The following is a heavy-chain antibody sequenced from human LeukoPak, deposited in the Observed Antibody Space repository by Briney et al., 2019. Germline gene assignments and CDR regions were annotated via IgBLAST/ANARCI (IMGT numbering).Heavy chain of an antibody. CDR3: ARTRRGSSWYPLYCGMDV. CDR2: TNHSGST. Sequence: SQTLSLTCALYGGSFSGYYWSWIRQPPGKGLEWIGETNHSGSTTYNPSLKSRATISVDTSKNQFSLKLSSVTAADRAVYYCARTRRGSSWYPLYCGMDVWGKGTTVTVSS. D-gene: IGHD6-13*01. J-gene: IGHJ6*04. CDR1: GGSFSGYY. V-gene: IGHV4-34*01.